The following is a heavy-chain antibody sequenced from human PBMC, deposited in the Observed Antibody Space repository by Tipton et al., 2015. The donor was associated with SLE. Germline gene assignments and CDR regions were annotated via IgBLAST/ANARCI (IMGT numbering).Heavy chain of an antibody. D-gene: IGHD2-15*01. CDR1: GGSISGYH. J-gene: IGHJ6*02. CDR3: ARHVGVAYYYAMDV. CDR2: ISYTETT. V-gene: IGHV4-59*08. Sequence: TLSFTCAVSGGSISGYHWSWLRQPPGKGLEWIGYISYTETTKYNPSLESRVIISVDTSKNQFSLRLSSVTAADTAMYYCARHVGVAYYYAMDVWGQGTTVVISS.